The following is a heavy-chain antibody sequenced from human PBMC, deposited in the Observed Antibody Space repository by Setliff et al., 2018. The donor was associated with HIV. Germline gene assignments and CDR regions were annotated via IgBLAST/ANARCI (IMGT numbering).Heavy chain of an antibody. J-gene: IGHJ4*02. Sequence: GGSLRLSCVASGFTFKTFAMHWVRQAPGKGLEWVSVISYDGSRTYYADSVKGRFTISRDNSKNTLYLQMDSLRAEDTAVYYCVRDQNTPSRCRSKTCINPGDYWGLGTLVTVSS. D-gene: IGHD2-2*01. V-gene: IGHV3-30*07. CDR3: VRDQNTPSRCRSKTCINPGDY. CDR1: GFTFKTFA. CDR2: ISYDGSRT.